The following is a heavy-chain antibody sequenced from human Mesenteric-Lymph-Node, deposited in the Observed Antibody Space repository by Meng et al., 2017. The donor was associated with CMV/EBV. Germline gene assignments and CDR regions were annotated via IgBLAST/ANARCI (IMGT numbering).Heavy chain of an antibody. CDR1: GGTFSSYA. CDR3: AGGRLNSDCRSDTCPTYGMDV. CDR2: IIPIFGTA. D-gene: IGHD2-2*01. Sequence: SVKVSCKASGGTFSSYAISWVRQAPGQGLEWMGGIIPIFGTANYAQKFQGRVTIFTDEAMNTVDMELSSLRSEDTAIYFCAGGRLNSDCRSDTCPTYGMDVWGQGTTVTVSS. J-gene: IGHJ6*02. V-gene: IGHV1-69*05.